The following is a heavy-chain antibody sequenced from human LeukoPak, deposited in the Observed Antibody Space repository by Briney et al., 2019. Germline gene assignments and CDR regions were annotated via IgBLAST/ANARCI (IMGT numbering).Heavy chain of an antibody. CDR2: IKLDGSEK. Sequence: GGSLRLSCAASGFTFSSSAMSWVRQAPGKGLEWVANIKLDGSEKNYVDSVKGRFTISRDNTKNPLYLQMNSLRAEDTAVFYCARDQYDTWSRRGNFDSWGQGTLVIVSS. CDR1: GFTFSSSA. D-gene: IGHD3-3*01. V-gene: IGHV3-7*03. CDR3: ARDQYDTWSRRGNFDS. J-gene: IGHJ4*02.